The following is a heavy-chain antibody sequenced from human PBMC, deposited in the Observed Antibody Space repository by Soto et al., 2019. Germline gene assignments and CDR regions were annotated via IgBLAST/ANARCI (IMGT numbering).Heavy chain of an antibody. CDR1: GGSFNRHT. CDR3: ARGWGYDSNDYYYAY. Sequence: QVQLVQSGAEVRKPGSSVRVSCKASGGSFNRHTISWVRQAPGQGPEWMGGIIPIFGTANHAQKFQGRVTIIADESKSTVYMELSRLRSDDAAIYHCARGWGYDSNDYYYAYWGQGTLVIVS. V-gene: IGHV1-69*01. J-gene: IGHJ4*02. D-gene: IGHD3-22*01. CDR2: IIPIFGTA.